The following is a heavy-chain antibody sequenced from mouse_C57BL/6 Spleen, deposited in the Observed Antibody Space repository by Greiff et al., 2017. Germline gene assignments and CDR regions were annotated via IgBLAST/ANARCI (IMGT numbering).Heavy chain of an antibody. CDR3: ARAGLLLREYYFDY. V-gene: IGHV1-18*01. D-gene: IGHD2-3*01. Sequence: EVQLLESGPELVKPGASVKIPCKASGYTFTDYNMDWVKQSHGKSLEWIGDINPNNGGTIYNQKFKGKATLTVDKSSSTAYMELRSLTSEDTAVXDCARAGLLLREYYFDYGGQGTTLTVSS. J-gene: IGHJ2*01. CDR1: GYTFTDYN. CDR2: INPNNGGT.